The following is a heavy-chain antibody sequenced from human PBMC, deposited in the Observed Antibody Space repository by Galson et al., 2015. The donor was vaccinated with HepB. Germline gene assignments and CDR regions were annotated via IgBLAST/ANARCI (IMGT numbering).Heavy chain of an antibody. Sequence: SLRLSCAASGFTFSSYAMHWVRRAPGKGLEWVAVISYDGSNKYYADSVKGRFTISRDNSKNTLYLQMNSLRAEDTAVYYCARDSFYYDSSGCFDYWGQGTLVTVSS. CDR3: ARDSFYYDSSGCFDY. CDR1: GFTFSSYA. V-gene: IGHV3-30-3*01. J-gene: IGHJ4*02. CDR2: ISYDGSNK. D-gene: IGHD3-22*01.